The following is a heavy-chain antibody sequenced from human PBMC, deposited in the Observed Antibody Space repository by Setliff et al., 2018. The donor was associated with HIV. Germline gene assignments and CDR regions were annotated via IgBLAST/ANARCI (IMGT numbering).Heavy chain of an antibody. CDR1: GYNFIDYG. CDR3: ARARLQGIVTAVGPRDNCLDP. CDR2: ISAYNGNT. V-gene: IGHV1-18*04. Sequence: ASVKVSCKASGYNFIDYGISWVRQAPGQGLEWMGWISAYNGNTNYAPRLLGRVTMTTDTSTSTAYMEVRSLSSDDTAVYYCARARLQGIVTAVGPRDNCLDPWGQGTRVTVSS. J-gene: IGHJ5*02. D-gene: IGHD3-9*01.